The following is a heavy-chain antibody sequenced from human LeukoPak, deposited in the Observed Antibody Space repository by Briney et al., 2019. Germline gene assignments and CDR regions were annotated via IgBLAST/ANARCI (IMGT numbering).Heavy chain of an antibody. CDR2: INSNGDDT. CDR3: ARDPGRSPDY. D-gene: IGHD1-26*01. V-gene: IGHV3-64*02. Sequence: GGSLRLSCAASGFTFSHYSMHWVRQAPGKGLEYVSAINSNGDDTYYADSVRGRFTISRDNSKNTLYLQMGSLRAEDMAVYYCARDPGRSPDYWGQGTLVTVSS. J-gene: IGHJ4*02. CDR1: GFTFSHYS.